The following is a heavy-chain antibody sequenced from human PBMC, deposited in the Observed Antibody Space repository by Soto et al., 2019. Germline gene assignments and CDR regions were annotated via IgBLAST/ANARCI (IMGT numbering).Heavy chain of an antibody. CDR2: IKGSGGST. CDR1: GFTFSSHA. CDR3: AKDVFPDIVVVEGATPDWYFDL. J-gene: IGHJ2*01. D-gene: IGHD2-15*01. V-gene: IGHV3-23*01. Sequence: EVQLLESGGGLVEPGGSLRLSCAASGFTFSSHAMSWVRQAPGKGLEWVSGIKGSGGSTYSADSVKGRFTISRDNSKNTLYLEMNSLRAEDTAVYYCAKDVFPDIVVVEGATPDWYFDLWGRGTLVTVSS.